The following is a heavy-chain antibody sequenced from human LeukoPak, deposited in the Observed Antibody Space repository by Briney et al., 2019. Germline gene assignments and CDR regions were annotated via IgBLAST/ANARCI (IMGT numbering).Heavy chain of an antibody. CDR3: ATVYGTSQSFDY. J-gene: IGHJ4*02. V-gene: IGHV1-24*01. CDR1: GYTLTELS. CDR2: FDPEDGET. D-gene: IGHD4-17*01. Sequence: ASVRLSCTVSGYTLTELSMHWVRQAPGKGLEWMGGFDPEDGETIYAQKFKGRVTMTEDTSTDTAYMELSSLRSEDTAVYYCATVYGTSQSFDYWGQGTLVPVSS.